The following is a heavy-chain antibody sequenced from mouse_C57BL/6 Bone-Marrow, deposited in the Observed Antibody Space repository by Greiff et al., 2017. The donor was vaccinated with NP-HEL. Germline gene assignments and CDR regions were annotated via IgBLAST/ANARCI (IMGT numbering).Heavy chain of an antibody. CDR2: ISNGGGST. V-gene: IGHV5-12*01. CDR3: ARQRDAMDY. J-gene: IGHJ4*01. Sequence: EVKVVESGGGLVQPGGSLKLSCAAPGSTFSDYYMSWVRQPPEKRLEWVAYISNGGGSTYYPDTVKGRFTISRDNAKNTRYLQMSRLKSDDTAMYYCARQRDAMDYWGQGTSVTVSS. CDR1: GSTFSDYY.